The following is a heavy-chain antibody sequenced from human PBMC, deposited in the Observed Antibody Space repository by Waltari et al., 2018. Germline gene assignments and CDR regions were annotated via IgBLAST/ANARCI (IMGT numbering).Heavy chain of an antibody. Sequence: EVQLVESGGGLVQPGGSLRLSCAASGFTFSSYEMNWVRQAPGKGLEWVSYISSSGSTIYYADSVKGRFTISRDNAKNSLYLQMNSLRAEDTAVYYCARAGLAQDIVVVPAASDFDYWGQGTLVTVSS. CDR2: ISSSGSTI. V-gene: IGHV3-48*03. CDR1: GFTFSSYE. J-gene: IGHJ4*02. D-gene: IGHD2-2*01. CDR3: ARAGLAQDIVVVPAASDFDY.